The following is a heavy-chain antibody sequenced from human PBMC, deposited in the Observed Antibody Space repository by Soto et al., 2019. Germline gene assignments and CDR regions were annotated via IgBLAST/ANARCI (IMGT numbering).Heavy chain of an antibody. D-gene: IGHD2-2*01. J-gene: IGHJ5*02. Sequence: PSETLSLTCTVSGGSISSGGYYWSWIRQHPGKGLEWIGYIYYSGSTYYNPSLKSRVTISVDTSKNQFSLKLSSVTAADTAVYYCARVPAAYNWFDPWGQGTLVTVSS. CDR3: ARVPAAYNWFDP. CDR2: IYYSGST. CDR1: GGSISSGGYY. V-gene: IGHV4-31*03.